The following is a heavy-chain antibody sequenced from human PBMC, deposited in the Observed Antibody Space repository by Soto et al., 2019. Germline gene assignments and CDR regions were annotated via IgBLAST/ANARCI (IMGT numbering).Heavy chain of an antibody. D-gene: IGHD6-19*01. CDR2: ISGSGGST. CDR3: AKDYSSGWNYFDY. V-gene: IGHV3-23*01. CDR1: GFTFSSYA. Sequence: PGGSLRLSCAASGFTFSSYAMSWVRQAPGKGLEWVSAISGSGGSTYYADSVKGRFTISRDNSKNTLYLQMNSLRADDTAVYYCAKDYSSGWNYFDYWGQGTLVTVSS. J-gene: IGHJ4*02.